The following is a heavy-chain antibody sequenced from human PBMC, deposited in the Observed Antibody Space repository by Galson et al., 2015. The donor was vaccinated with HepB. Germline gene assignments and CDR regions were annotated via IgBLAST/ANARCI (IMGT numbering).Heavy chain of an antibody. V-gene: IGHV6-1*01. Sequence: CAISGDSVSSQSAAWNWIRQSPSRGLEWLGRTYYRSQWYNDYAVSVKSRIRVNSDTSKNQFSLHLNSVTPDDTAIYYCARQDYCYDTNCQGGGFDYWGQGTLVTVSS. CDR3: ARQDYCYDTNCQGGGFDY. D-gene: IGHD3-3*01. CDR2: TYYRSQWYN. J-gene: IGHJ4*02. CDR1: GDSVSSQSAA.